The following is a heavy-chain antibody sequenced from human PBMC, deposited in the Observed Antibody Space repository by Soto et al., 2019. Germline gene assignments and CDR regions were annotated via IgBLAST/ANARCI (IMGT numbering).Heavy chain of an antibody. V-gene: IGHV1-18*04. Sequence: QVQLVQSGTEVKTPGASVKVSCHASRYTFTNYGINWVRQAPGQGLEWMAWISAYNGKTHHAPFVQDRVTMTTDTSTRTAYMELTGLRADATAVDYCARGGWNYGPGHCDLWGQGTMVTVSS. CDR3: ARGGWNYGPGHCDL. CDR1: RYTFTNYG. D-gene: IGHD1-7*01. J-gene: IGHJ3*01. CDR2: ISAYNGKT.